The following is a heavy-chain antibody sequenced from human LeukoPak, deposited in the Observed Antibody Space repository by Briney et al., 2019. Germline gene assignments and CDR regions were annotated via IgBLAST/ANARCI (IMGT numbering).Heavy chain of an antibody. Sequence: GGSLRLTCAASGFTFSSSAMIWVRQAPGKGLEWVSTITTSGGSTSFADSVKGRFTISRDNSKNTLYLQMNSLRAEDTAIYYCAKDRHLAIWGQGTMVTVSS. CDR2: ITTSGGST. CDR1: GFTFSSSA. V-gene: IGHV3-23*01. CDR3: AKDRHLAI. J-gene: IGHJ3*02.